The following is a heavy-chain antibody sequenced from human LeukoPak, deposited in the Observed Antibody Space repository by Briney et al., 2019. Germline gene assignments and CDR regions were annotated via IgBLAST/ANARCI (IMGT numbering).Heavy chain of an antibody. D-gene: IGHD6-25*01. CDR1: GGSFSGYY. CDR2: INHSGST. J-gene: IGHJ4*02. Sequence: PSETLSLTCAVYGGSFSGYYWSWIRQPPGKGLEWIGEINHSGSTNYNPSLESRLIISVDTSKNSFSLKLSSVTAADTAVYFCARDLWSTAAGIFDFWGQGALVTVSS. CDR3: ARDLWSTAAGIFDF. V-gene: IGHV4-34*01.